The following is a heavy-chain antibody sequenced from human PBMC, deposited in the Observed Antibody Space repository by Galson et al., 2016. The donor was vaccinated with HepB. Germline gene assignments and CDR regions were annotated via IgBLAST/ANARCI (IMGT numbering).Heavy chain of an antibody. D-gene: IGHD6-19*01. V-gene: IGHV3-23*01. CDR3: VKTQGYSTGWYGMDV. J-gene: IGHJ6*02. CDR1: GFTFITYA. CDR2: ISGSGDST. Sequence: SLRLSCAASGFTFITYAMSWVRQAPGEGLEWVSVISGSGDSTYYEDSVKGRFTISRDNFKSTLSLQMNSLRAEDTAVYYCVKTQGYSTGWYGMDVWGQGTTVTVSS.